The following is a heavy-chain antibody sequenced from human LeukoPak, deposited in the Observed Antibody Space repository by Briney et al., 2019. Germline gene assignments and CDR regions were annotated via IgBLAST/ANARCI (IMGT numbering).Heavy chain of an antibody. CDR3: AGETIMIFGVGLGYFDL. J-gene: IGHJ2*01. Sequence: SETLSVTCTVSGGSITSHYWSWIRQAPGKGLEWVGHMHSNGRTNYKSSLQSRVTISLDTSRNQFSLKMTSVTAADTAVYFCAGETIMIFGVGLGYFDLWGRGTLVTVSS. V-gene: IGHV4-59*11. CDR1: GGSITSHY. D-gene: IGHD3-3*01. CDR2: MHSNGRT.